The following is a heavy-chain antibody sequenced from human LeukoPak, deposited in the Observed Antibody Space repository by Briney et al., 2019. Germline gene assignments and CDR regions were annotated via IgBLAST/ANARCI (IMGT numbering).Heavy chain of an antibody. CDR1: GFTFSSYN. D-gene: IGHD1-26*01. Sequence: GGSLRLSCAGSGFTFSSYNMNWVHRAPGKGLEWVSSISSSSSYIYYADSVKGRFTISRDNAKNSLYLQMNSLRAEDTAVYYCANGGSYFAFDIWGQGTMVTVSS. CDR2: ISSSSSYI. V-gene: IGHV3-21*01. CDR3: ANGGSYFAFDI. J-gene: IGHJ3*02.